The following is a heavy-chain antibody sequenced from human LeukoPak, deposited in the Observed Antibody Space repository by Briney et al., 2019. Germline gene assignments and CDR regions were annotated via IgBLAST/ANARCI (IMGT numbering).Heavy chain of an antibody. Sequence: SETLSLTCTVSGGSISSYYWSCIRQPPGKGLEWIGYIYYSGSTNYNPSLKSRVTISVDTSKNQFSLKLSSVTAADTAVYCCARANYGDLFFDYWGQGTLVTVSS. D-gene: IGHD4-17*01. J-gene: IGHJ4*02. CDR3: ARANYGDLFFDY. CDR1: GGSISSYY. CDR2: IYYSGST. V-gene: IGHV4-59*01.